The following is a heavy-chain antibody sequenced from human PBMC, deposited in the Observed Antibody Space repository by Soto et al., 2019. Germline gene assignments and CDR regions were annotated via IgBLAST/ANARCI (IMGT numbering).Heavy chain of an antibody. J-gene: IGHJ5*02. D-gene: IGHD2-2*01. CDR1: GGSFSGYY. Sequence: SETLSLTCAVYGGSFSGYYWSWIRQPPGKGLEWIGEINHSGSTNYNPSLKSRVTISVDTSKNQFSLKLSSVTAADTAVYYCARGRVPAAIANWFDPWGQGTLVTVSS. CDR3: ARGRVPAAIANWFDP. V-gene: IGHV4-34*01. CDR2: INHSGST.